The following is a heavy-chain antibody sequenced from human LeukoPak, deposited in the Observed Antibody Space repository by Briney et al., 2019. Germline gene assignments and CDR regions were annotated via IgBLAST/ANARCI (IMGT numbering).Heavy chain of an antibody. CDR3: AKEASGATKDFDY. J-gene: IGHJ4*02. Sequence: GRSLRLSCAASGFTFSNYGMHWVRQAPGKGLEWVAVISYDGSNKYYADSVKGRFTISRDNSENTLYLQMNSLRAEDTAVYYCAKEASGATKDFDYWGQGTLVTVSS. V-gene: IGHV3-30*18. CDR1: GFTFSNYG. CDR2: ISYDGSNK. D-gene: IGHD1-26*01.